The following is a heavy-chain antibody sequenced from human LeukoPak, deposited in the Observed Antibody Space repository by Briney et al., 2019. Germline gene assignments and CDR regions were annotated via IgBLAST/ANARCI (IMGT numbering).Heavy chain of an antibody. CDR1: GFTFSSYA. D-gene: IGHD2-2*01. V-gene: IGHV3-23*01. Sequence: GGSLRLSCAASGFTFSSYAMSWVRQAPGKGLEWVSSINDSGDSTYYADSVKGRFTISRDNSKNTLYLLMNNLRAEDTAIFYCATAYCSSTSRPTWGQGTLVTVSS. J-gene: IGHJ5*02. CDR3: ATAYCSSTSRPT. CDR2: INDSGDST.